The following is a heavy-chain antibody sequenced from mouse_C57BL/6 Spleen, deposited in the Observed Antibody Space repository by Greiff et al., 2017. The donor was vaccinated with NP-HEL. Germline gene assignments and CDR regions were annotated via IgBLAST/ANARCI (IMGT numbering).Heavy chain of an antibody. D-gene: IGHD2-5*01. CDR3: ARTSNYVDAMDY. Sequence: QVHVKQPGAELVKPGASVKLSCKASGYTFTSYWMHWVKQRPGQGLEWIGMIHPNSGSTNYNEKFKSKATLTVDKSSSTAYMQLSSLTSEDSAVYYCARTSNYVDAMDYWGQGTSVTVSS. J-gene: IGHJ4*01. CDR1: GYTFTSYW. V-gene: IGHV1-64*01. CDR2: IHPNSGST.